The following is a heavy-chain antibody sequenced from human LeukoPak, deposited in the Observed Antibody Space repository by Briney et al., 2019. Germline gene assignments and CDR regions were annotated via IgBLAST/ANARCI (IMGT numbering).Heavy chain of an antibody. J-gene: IGHJ5*02. Sequence: SETLSLTCAVYGGSFSGYYWSWIRQPPGQGLDWIGEINHSGSTNYNPSLKSRVTISVDTSKNQFSLKLSSVTAADTAVYYCARAYRYTSSWSFNWFDPWGQGTLVTVSS. CDR3: ARAYRYTSSWSFNWFDP. D-gene: IGHD6-13*01. V-gene: IGHV4-34*01. CDR1: GGSFSGYY. CDR2: INHSGST.